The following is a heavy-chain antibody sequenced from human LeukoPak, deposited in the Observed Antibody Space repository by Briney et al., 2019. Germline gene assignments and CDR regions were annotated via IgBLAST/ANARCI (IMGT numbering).Heavy chain of an antibody. CDR2: ISSSSSYI. D-gene: IGHD3-16*01. CDR1: GFTFSSYT. J-gene: IGHJ4*02. CDR3: AKVPHSWGLFNS. Sequence: GGSLRLSCAASGFTFSSYTMNWVRQAPGKGLEWVSSISSSSSYIYYADSVKGRFTISRDNAKNSLYLRMNSLRTEDTAVYYCAKVPHSWGLFNSWGQGTLVTVSS. V-gene: IGHV3-21*01.